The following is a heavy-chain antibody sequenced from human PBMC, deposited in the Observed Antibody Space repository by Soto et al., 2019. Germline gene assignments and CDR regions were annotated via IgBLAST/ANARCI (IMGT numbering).Heavy chain of an antibody. CDR3: ARNPGLERFDP. V-gene: IGHV1-69*01. Sequence: QVQLVQSGAEVKKPGSSVKVSCKASGGTFSSYAISWVRHAPGQGLEWMGGIIPIFGTANYAQKFQGRVTITADETTSTAYMELSSLRSEETAVYYCARNPGLERFDPWGQGTLVTVSS. CDR1: GGTFSSYA. CDR2: IIPIFGTA. J-gene: IGHJ5*02.